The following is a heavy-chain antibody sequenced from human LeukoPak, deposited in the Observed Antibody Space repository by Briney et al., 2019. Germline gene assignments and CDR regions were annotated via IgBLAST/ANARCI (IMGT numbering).Heavy chain of an antibody. CDR3: ATDGYFEV. CDR1: GVSINTYS. V-gene: IGHV4-59*01. CDR2: MSYTGST. Sequence: SETLSLTCTVSGVSINTYSWSWVRQPPGKGLEWIGYMSYTGSTSYHPSLRSRVTISVDKSKNQFSLKLTSVTAADTAVYFCATDGYFEVWGRGTLVTVSS. J-gene: IGHJ2*01.